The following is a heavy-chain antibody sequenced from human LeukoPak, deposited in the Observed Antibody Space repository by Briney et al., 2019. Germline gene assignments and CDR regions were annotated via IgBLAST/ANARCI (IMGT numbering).Heavy chain of an antibody. CDR2: IYTSGST. V-gene: IGHV4-61*02. Sequence: SETLSLTCTVSGGSISSGSYYWSWIRQPAGKGLEWIGRIYTSGSTNYNPSLKSRVTISVDTSKNQFSLKLSSVTAADTAVYYCARRKLSGSYFDYWGQGTLVTVSS. D-gene: IGHD1-26*01. J-gene: IGHJ4*02. CDR3: ARRKLSGSYFDY. CDR1: GGSISSGSYY.